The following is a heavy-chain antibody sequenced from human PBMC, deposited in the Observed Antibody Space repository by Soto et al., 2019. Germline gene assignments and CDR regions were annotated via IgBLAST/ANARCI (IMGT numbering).Heavy chain of an antibody. CDR1: GFTFGDYA. D-gene: IGHD3-10*01. V-gene: IGHV3-49*03. CDR2: IRSNAHGGTT. J-gene: IGHJ2*01. Sequence: EVQLVESGGGLVEPGRSLRLSCTASGFTFGDYAMSWFRQAPGKGLEWVSFIRSNAHGGTTEDAAAVKGRFTVSRDDSKNIAYLQMNSLTTEDTAVYYCSRQQLGDGYVDLWGRGTLVTVSS. CDR3: SRQQLGDGYVDL.